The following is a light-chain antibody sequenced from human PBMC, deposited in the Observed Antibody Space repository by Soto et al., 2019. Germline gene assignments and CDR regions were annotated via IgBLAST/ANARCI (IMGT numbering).Light chain of an antibody. V-gene: IGLV4-69*01. J-gene: IGLJ7*01. CDR2: LNSDGSH. CDR3: QTWGTGPAV. Sequence: QPVLTQSPSASASLGASVKLTCTLSRGHSSYAIAWHQQQPEKGPRYLMKLNSDGSHSKGDGIPDRFSGSSSGAERYVTISGLQSEDEADYYCQTWGTGPAVFGGGTQLTVL. CDR1: RGHSSYA.